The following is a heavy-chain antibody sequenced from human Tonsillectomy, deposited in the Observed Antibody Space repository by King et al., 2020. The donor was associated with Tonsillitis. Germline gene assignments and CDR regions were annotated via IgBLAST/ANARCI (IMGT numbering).Heavy chain of an antibody. J-gene: IGHJ3*02. V-gene: IGHV1-2*02. Sequence: QLVQSGAEVKKPGASVKVSCKASGYTFTGYYMHWVRQAPGQGLEWMGWINPNSGGTNYPQKFQGRVTMTRDTSISTAYMELSRLRSDDTAVYYCTRGPRTGAFDNWGQGTMVTVSS. CDR1: GYTFTGYY. CDR2: INPNSGGT. CDR3: TRGPRTGAFDN. D-gene: IGHD1-14*01.